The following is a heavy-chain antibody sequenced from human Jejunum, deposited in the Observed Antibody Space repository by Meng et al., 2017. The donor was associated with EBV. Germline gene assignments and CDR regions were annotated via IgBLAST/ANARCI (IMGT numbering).Heavy chain of an antibody. Sequence: EXQLLEXXXGLVQPGXSLRLSFVVSGFTFNNYAMSWVRQAPGKGLEFVSIINSGGGGSTYYADSVKGRFTISRDNSKNTLYLQMSSLRAEDTAVYYCGQSRGYDFVDSWGQGTLVTVSS. D-gene: IGHD5-12*01. CDR2: INSGGGGST. J-gene: IGHJ4*02. CDR1: GFTFNNYA. CDR3: GQSRGYDFVDS. V-gene: IGHV3-23*01.